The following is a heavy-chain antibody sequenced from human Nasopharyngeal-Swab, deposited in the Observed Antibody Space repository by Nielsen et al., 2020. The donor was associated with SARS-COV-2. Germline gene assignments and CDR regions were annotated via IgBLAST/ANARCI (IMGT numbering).Heavy chain of an antibody. Sequence: SETLSLTCTVSGASMSSYYWSWIRQPPGKGPEWIGYIYYSGSTNYNPSLKSRVTISVDTSRNQFSLKLTSVTAADTAVYYCAREMASFDTWGQGTLVTVSS. CDR3: AREMASFDT. D-gene: IGHD5-24*01. CDR1: GASMSSYY. J-gene: IGHJ4*02. V-gene: IGHV4-59*01. CDR2: IYYSGST.